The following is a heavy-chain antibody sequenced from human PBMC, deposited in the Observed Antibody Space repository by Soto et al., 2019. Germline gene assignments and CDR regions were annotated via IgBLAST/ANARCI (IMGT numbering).Heavy chain of an antibody. D-gene: IGHD4-17*01. Sequence: EVQLVESGGGLVKPGGSLRLSCAASGFTFSSYSMNWVRQAPGKGLEWVSSISSSSSYIYYADSMKGRFTISRDNAKNSLYLQMNSLRAEDTAVYYCARDGGRDDYGGSGSYFDYWGQGTLVTVSS. J-gene: IGHJ4*02. CDR1: GFTFSSYS. CDR3: ARDGGRDDYGGSGSYFDY. V-gene: IGHV3-21*01. CDR2: ISSSSSYI.